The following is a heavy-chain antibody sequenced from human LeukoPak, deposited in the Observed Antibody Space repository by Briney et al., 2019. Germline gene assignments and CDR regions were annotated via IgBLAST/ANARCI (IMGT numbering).Heavy chain of an antibody. CDR1: GGSISSYY. V-gene: IGHV4-4*07. Sequence: PSETLSLTCTVSGGSISSYYWSWIRQPAGKGLEWIGRIYTSGSTNYNPSLKRRVTMSVDTSKNQFSLKLSSVTAADTAVYYCARAGSYDSSGYYGGHFDYWGQGTLVTVSS. CDR2: IYTSGST. CDR3: ARAGSYDSSGYYGGHFDY. J-gene: IGHJ4*02. D-gene: IGHD3-22*01.